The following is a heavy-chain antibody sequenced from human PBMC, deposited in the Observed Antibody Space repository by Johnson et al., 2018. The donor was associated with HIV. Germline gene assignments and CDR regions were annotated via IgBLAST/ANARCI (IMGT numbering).Heavy chain of an antibody. J-gene: IGHJ3*02. D-gene: IGHD3-10*01. CDR3: AKDLTYVSSARDI. CDR1: GFTFSSYA. CDR2: LSGSGGST. Sequence: VQLVESGRGFIQPGGSLRLSCAASGFTFSSYAMSWVRQAPGKGLVWVSALSGSGGSTYYADSVQGRFTISRDNSKNTLYLQMNSLRAEDTAVYYCAKDLTYVSSARDIWGQGTVVTVSS. V-gene: IGHV3-23*04.